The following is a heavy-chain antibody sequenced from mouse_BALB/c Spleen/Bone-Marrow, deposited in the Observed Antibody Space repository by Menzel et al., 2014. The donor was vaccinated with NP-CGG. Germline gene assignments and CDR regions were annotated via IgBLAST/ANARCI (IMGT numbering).Heavy chain of an antibody. D-gene: IGHD2-3*01. CDR1: GDSITSGY. V-gene: IGHV3-8*02. CDR2: ISYSGNT. CDR3: ATYDGYCFDY. Sequence: EVQGVESGPNLVKPSQTLSLTCSVTGDSITSGYWNWIRKFPGNKLEYMGYISYSGNTYYNPSLKSRISITRDTSKNQYYLQLNSATTEDTATYYCATYDGYCFDYWGQGTTLTVSS. J-gene: IGHJ2*01.